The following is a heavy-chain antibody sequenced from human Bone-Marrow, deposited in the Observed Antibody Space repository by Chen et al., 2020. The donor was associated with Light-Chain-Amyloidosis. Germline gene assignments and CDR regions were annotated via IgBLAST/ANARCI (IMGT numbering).Heavy chain of an antibody. CDR1: GYTFPNYW. CDR3: ARRSDGYNFDY. CDR2: IYPDDSDA. Sequence: GSLKNSCPGSGYTFPNYWIGRVRQMPGKGLEWMGVIYPDDSDARYSPSFEGQVTISADKSITTAYLQWRSLKASDTAMYYCARRSDGYNFDYWGQGTLVTVSS. V-gene: IGHV5-51*01. D-gene: IGHD2-21*01. J-gene: IGHJ4*02.